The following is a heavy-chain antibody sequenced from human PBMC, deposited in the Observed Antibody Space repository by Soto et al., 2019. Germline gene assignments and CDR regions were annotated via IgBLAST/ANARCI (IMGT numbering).Heavy chain of an antibody. CDR3: AKRGVGGSSGCLDY. CDR1: GFTFSSYA. D-gene: IGHD6-19*01. CDR2: ISGSGGST. Sequence: EVQLLESGGGLVQPGGSLRLSCAASGFTFSSYAMSWVRQAPGKGLGWVSAISGSGGSTYYADSVKGRFTISRDNSKNTLYLQMNSLRAEDTAVYYCAKRGVGGSSGCLDYWGQGTLVTVSS. V-gene: IGHV3-23*01. J-gene: IGHJ4*02.